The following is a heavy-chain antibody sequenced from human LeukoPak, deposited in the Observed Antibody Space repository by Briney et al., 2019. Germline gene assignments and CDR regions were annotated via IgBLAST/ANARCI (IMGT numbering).Heavy chain of an antibody. CDR1: GGSFSGHY. J-gene: IGHJ6*03. CDR3: ARGRNWQTFYHYYMDV. V-gene: IGHV4-34*01. Sequence: SETLSLTCGVSGGSFSGHYWTWLRQTPGKGLEWMGEINHGGVTNYNPSLKSRVSISIDTSTNEISLNMSSVTAADTGIYYCARGRNWQTFYHYYMDVWGKGGTVTVS. D-gene: IGHD1-14*01. CDR2: INHGGVT.